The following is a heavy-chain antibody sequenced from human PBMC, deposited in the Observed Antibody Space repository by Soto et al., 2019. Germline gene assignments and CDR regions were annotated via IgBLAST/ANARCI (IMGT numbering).Heavy chain of an antibody. CDR2: IISSSSYI. Sequence: LRLSCAASGFSFRCYSMNWVRQAPGKGLEWVSCIISSSSYIYYADSVKGRFTISRDNAKNSLYLQMNSLRAEDTAVYYCVRALGTPYGMDVWGQGTTVTVSS. V-gene: IGHV3-21*01. J-gene: IGHJ6*02. CDR3: VRALGTPYGMDV. CDR1: GFSFRCYS. D-gene: IGHD3-16*01.